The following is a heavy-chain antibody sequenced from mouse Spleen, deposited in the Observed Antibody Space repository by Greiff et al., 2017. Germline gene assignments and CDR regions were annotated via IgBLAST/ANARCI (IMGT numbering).Heavy chain of an antibody. CDR3: ARGNYDYDGYFDY. CDR1: GYTFTSYW. V-gene: IGHV1-7*01. J-gene: IGHJ2*01. Sequence: QVQLQQSGAELAKPGASVKLSCKASGYTFTSYWMHWVKQRPGQGLEWIGYINPSSGYTKYNQKFKDKATLTADKSSSTAYMQLSSLTYEDSAVYYCARGNYDYDGYFDYWGQGTTLTVSS. CDR2: INPSSGYT. D-gene: IGHD2-4*01.